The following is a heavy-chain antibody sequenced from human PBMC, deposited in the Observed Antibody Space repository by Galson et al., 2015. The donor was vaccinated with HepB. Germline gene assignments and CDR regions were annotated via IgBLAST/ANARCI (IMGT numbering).Heavy chain of an antibody. CDR2: IDWDDDK. CDR3: ARIRDLGGVVPAAIITHRYYYYGMDV. V-gene: IGHV2-70*11. Sequence: PALVKPTQTLTLTRTFSGFSLSTSGMCVSWIRQPPGKALELLARIDWDDDKYYSTSLKTRLTISKDTSKNQVVLTMTNMDPVDTATYYCARIRDLGGVVPAAIITHRYYYYGMDVWGQGTTVTVSS. J-gene: IGHJ6*02. CDR1: GFSLSTSGMC. D-gene: IGHD2-2*01.